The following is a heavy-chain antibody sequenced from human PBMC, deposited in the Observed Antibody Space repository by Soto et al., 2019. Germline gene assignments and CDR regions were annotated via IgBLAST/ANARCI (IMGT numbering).Heavy chain of an antibody. D-gene: IGHD6-13*01. Sequence: EVQLVQSGAEVKKPGESLKISCKGSGYTFNTYWIAWLRQMPGKGLEWMGIVYPRDSDTRYSPSFQGQVNISADKSFSTAYLQWSSLKASDTAIYYCARGIAAAGTLLGFDPWGQGTLVTVSS. J-gene: IGHJ5*02. CDR3: ARGIAAAGTLLGFDP. CDR1: GYTFNTYW. V-gene: IGHV5-51*01. CDR2: VYPRDSDT.